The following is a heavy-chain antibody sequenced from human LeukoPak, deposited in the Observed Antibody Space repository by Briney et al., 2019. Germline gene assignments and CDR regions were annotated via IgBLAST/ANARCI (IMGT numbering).Heavy chain of an antibody. CDR3: ARGAANTNGMLDY. V-gene: IGHV3-23*01. CDR2: ITGGGENT. J-gene: IGHJ4*02. Sequence: LGGSLRLSCAASGFTFSKHTMSWVLQTSGKGLEWVSSITGGGENTYYADSVKGRFTLSRDNSKNTLYLQMNSLRAEDTAVYYCARGAANTNGMLDYWGQGALVTVSS. CDR1: GFTFSKHT. D-gene: IGHD2-8*01.